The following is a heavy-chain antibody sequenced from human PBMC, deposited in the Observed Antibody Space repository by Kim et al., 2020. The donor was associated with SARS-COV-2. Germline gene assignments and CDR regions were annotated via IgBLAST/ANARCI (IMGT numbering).Heavy chain of an antibody. D-gene: IGHD1-26*01. CDR3: ARSRSGSYHYGMDV. CDR2: ISYDGSNK. J-gene: IGHJ6*02. Sequence: GALRLSCAASGFTFSSYAMHWVRQAPGKGLEWVAVISYDGSNKYYADSVKGRFTISRDNSKNTLYLQMNSLRAEDTAVYYCARSRSGSYHYGMDVWGQGTTVTVSS. V-gene: IGHV3-30*04. CDR1: GFTFSSYA.